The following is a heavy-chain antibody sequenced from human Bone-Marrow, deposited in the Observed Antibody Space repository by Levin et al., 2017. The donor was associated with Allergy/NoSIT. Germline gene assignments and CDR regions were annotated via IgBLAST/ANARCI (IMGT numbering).Heavy chain of an antibody. Sequence: GGSLRLSCAASGFTFSNAWMSWVRQAPGKGLEWVGRIKSKTDGGTTDYAAPVKGRFTISRDDSKNTLYLQMNSLKTEDTAVYYCTTENWNYYYYGMDVWGQGTTVTVSS. CDR3: TTENWNYYYYGMDV. D-gene: IGHD1-1*01. CDR2: IKSKTDGGTT. CDR1: GFTFSNAW. V-gene: IGHV3-15*01. J-gene: IGHJ6*02.